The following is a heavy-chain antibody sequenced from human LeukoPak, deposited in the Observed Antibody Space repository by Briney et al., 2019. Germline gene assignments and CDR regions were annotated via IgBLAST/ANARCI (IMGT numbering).Heavy chain of an antibody. J-gene: IGHJ6*02. CDR2: IFHSRST. CDR1: GGSINSSNYY. CDR3: ARHSPPNSPDFYQYYGMGV. V-gene: IGHV4-39*01. D-gene: IGHD2/OR15-2a*01. Sequence: SETLSLTCTVSGGSINSSNYYWAWIPQTPVKGLEWIGSIFHSRSTYYNPSLKSRLTISLDAPNGHFSLKASSLIVADTAVYFCARHSPPNSPDFYQYYGMGVWGQGTTVTVSS.